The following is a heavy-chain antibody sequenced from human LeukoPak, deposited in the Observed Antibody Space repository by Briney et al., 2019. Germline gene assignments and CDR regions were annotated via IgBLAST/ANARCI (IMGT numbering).Heavy chain of an antibody. CDR2: IYYSGST. CDR3: ARGSGAFYYYYYMDV. CDR1: GGSISSHY. Sequence: SETLSLTCTVSGGSISSHYWSWIRQPPGKGLEWIGYIYYSGSTNYNPSLKCRVTISVDTSKNQFSLKLSSVTAADTAVYYCARGSGAFYYYYYMDVWGKGTTVTVSS. V-gene: IGHV4-59*11. J-gene: IGHJ6*03. D-gene: IGHD6-19*01.